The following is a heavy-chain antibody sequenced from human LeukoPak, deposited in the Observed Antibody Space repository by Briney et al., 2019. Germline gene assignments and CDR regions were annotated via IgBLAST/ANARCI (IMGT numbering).Heavy chain of an antibody. Sequence: PGGSLRLSCAASGFTFSSYSMNWVRQAPGKGLEWVSSISSSSSYIYYADSVKGRFTISRDNAKNSLYLQMNSLRAEDTAVYYCARDSGQLRFLEWFPGAFDIWGQGTMVTVSS. CDR1: GFTFSSYS. CDR2: ISSSSSYI. V-gene: IGHV3-21*01. J-gene: IGHJ3*02. D-gene: IGHD3-3*01. CDR3: ARDSGQLRFLEWFPGAFDI.